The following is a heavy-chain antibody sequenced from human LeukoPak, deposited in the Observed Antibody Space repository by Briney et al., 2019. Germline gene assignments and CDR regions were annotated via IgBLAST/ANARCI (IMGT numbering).Heavy chain of an antibody. Sequence: GESLKISCKGSGYSFTTYWIAWVRQMPGKGLEWMGIIYPGDSDTRYSPSFQGQVTISADRSISTAYLQWSSLKASDTAMYYCARLTSGWYGGFDYWGQGTLVTVSS. CDR1: GYSFTTYW. J-gene: IGHJ4*02. V-gene: IGHV5-51*01. CDR2: IYPGDSDT. CDR3: ARLTSGWYGGFDY. D-gene: IGHD6-19*01.